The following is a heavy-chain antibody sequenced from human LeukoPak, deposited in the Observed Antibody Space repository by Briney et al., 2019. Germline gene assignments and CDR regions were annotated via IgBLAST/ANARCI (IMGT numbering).Heavy chain of an antibody. Sequence: SVKVSCKASRGTFSSYAISWVRQAPGQGLEWMGRIIPIFGTANYAQKFQGRVTITTDESTSTAYMELSSLRSEDTAVYYCARVISGWYFFDYWGQGTLVTVSS. CDR2: IIPIFGTA. CDR3: ARVISGWYFFDY. CDR1: RGTFSSYA. D-gene: IGHD6-19*01. J-gene: IGHJ4*02. V-gene: IGHV1-69*05.